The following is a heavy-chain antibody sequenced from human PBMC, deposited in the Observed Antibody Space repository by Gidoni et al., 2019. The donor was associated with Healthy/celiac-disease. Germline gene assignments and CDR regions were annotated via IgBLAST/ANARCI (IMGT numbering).Heavy chain of an antibody. J-gene: IGHJ6*02. V-gene: IGHV1-8*01. Sequence: QVQLVQSGAEVKKPGASVKVSCKASGYTFTSYDINWVRQATGQGLEWMGWMNPNSGNTGYAQKFQGRVTMTRNTSISTAYMELSSLRSEDTAVYYCASPISYSYGYPGYGMDVWGQGTTVTVSS. D-gene: IGHD5-18*01. CDR1: GYTFTSYD. CDR3: ASPISYSYGYPGYGMDV. CDR2: MNPNSGNT.